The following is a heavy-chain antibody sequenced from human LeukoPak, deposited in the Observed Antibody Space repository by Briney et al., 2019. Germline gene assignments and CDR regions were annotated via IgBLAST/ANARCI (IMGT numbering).Heavy chain of an antibody. Sequence: PSQTLSLTCTVSGGSISSGGYYWSWIRQPAGKGLGWIGRIYTSGSTNYNPSLKSRVTMSVDTSKNQFSLKLSSVTAADTAVYYCARERGGIDYYGSGSSGADYWGQGTLVTVSS. CDR2: IYTSGST. D-gene: IGHD3-10*01. J-gene: IGHJ4*02. CDR3: ARERGGIDYYGSGSSGADY. V-gene: IGHV4-61*02. CDR1: GGSISSGGYY.